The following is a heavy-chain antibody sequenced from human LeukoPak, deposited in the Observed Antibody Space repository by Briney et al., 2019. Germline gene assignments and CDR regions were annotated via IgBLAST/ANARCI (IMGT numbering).Heavy chain of an antibody. V-gene: IGHV1-3*01. J-gene: IGHJ5*02. CDR3: ARASSGSLSTWFGELFDWYDP. D-gene: IGHD3-10*01. CDR1: GYIFTTHA. CDR2: INAGSGYT. Sequence: ASVKVSCKASGYIFTTHAMHWLRQAPGQRPEWTGWINAGSGYTKYSQKFQGRVTISRDTSASTVYMELRSLGSEDTAVYYCARASSGSLSTWFGELFDWYDPWGQGTLVTVSS.